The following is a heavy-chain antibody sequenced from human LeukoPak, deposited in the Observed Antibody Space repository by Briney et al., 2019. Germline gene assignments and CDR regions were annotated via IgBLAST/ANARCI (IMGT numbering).Heavy chain of an antibody. V-gene: IGHV4-59*01. CDR2: VYYSGST. Sequence: SETLSLTCTVSGDFITAYYWSWIRQPPGKGLEWIGYVYYSGSTEYNPSLRSRVTISLDMSKHQFSLTLTSVTAADAAVYYCASNTGTVFDYWGQGALVTVSS. J-gene: IGHJ4*02. CDR1: GDFITAYY. CDR3: ASNTGTVFDY. D-gene: IGHD7-27*01.